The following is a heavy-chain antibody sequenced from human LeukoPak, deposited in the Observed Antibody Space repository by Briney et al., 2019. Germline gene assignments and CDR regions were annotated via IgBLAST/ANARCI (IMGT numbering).Heavy chain of an antibody. CDR2: ISGSGGST. CDR1: GFTFSSYW. D-gene: IGHD6-19*01. CDR3: AKGDSSGWYGGTYYFDY. J-gene: IGHJ4*02. Sequence: PGGSLRLSCAASGFTFSSYWMHWVRQAPGKGLVWVSAISGSGGSTYYADSVKGRFTISRDYSKNTLYLQMNSLRAEDTAVYYCAKGDSSGWYGGTYYFDYWGQGTLVTVSS. V-gene: IGHV3-23*01.